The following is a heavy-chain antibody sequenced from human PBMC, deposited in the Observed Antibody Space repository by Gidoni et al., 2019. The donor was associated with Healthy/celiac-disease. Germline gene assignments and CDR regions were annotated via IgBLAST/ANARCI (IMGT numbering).Heavy chain of an antibody. CDR2: INHSGST. V-gene: IGHV4-34*01. Sequence: QVQLQQGGAGLLKPSETLSLTCAFHGGSFSGYYWSWTRQPPGKGLEWIGEINHSGSTNYNPSLKSRVTISVDTSKNQFSLKLSSVTAADTAVYYCARGRGVVERRWFDPWGQGTLVTVSS. J-gene: IGHJ5*02. CDR3: ARGRGVVERRWFDP. D-gene: IGHD1-1*01. CDR1: GGSFSGYY.